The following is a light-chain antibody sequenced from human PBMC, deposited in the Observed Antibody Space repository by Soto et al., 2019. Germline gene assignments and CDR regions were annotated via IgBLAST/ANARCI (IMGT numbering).Light chain of an antibody. CDR2: DVS. V-gene: IGKV1-5*01. CDR1: QSVSNW. Sequence: DIQMTQSPSTLSASVGERVTITSRASQSVSNWLAWYQQKPGKAPKLLIYDVSSLESGVPSRFSGSGSGTEFILTISSLQPDDFATYYCQQYDSYSWTFDQGTKVEMK. J-gene: IGKJ1*01. CDR3: QQYDSYSWT.